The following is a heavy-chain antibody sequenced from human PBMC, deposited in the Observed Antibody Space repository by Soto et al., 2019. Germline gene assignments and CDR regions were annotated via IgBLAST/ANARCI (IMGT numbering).Heavy chain of an antibody. V-gene: IGHV1-46*01. J-gene: IGHJ5*02. CDR2: INPSGGST. CDR3: ARAYYANGGFVDP. Sequence: QVQLVESGGGVVQPGRSLRLSCAASGFTFGSYGMHWVRQAPGKGLEWVGIINPSGGSTSYAQKFQGRVTMTRDTSTSTVYMELSSLRSEDTAVYYCARAYYANGGFVDPWGQGTLVTVSS. D-gene: IGHD3-3*01. CDR1: GFTFGSYG.